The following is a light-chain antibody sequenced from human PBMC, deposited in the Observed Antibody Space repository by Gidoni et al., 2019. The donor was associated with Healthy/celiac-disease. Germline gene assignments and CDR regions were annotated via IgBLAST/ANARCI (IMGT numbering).Light chain of an antibody. CDR1: QSVSSSY. CDR2: GAS. CDR3: QHYGSSPLFT. Sequence: EIVLTQSPGTLSLSPGERATLSCRASQSVSSSYLAWYQQKPGQAPRLLIYGASNRATGIPDRFSGSGSGTDFTLTITRVEPEDFAVYYCQHYGSSPLFTFGPXTRVDIK. V-gene: IGKV3-20*01. J-gene: IGKJ3*01.